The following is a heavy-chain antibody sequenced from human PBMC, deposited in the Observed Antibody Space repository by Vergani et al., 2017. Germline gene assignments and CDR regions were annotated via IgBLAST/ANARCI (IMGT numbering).Heavy chain of an antibody. Sequence: QAQLQESGPGLVKPSETLSLTCHVFGVSVTDYNCNWIRQAPGKGLGWIGSLSTTGGATHASHNPSLKSRVSISVDTSKSQIFLRLTSVTAADSAIYYCARDTHSWQRADRWGQGLLVSVSS. J-gene: IGHJ5*02. CDR1: GVSVTDYN. V-gene: IGHV4-59*02. CDR3: ARDTHSWQRADR. D-gene: IGHD6-13*01. CDR2: LSTTGGA.